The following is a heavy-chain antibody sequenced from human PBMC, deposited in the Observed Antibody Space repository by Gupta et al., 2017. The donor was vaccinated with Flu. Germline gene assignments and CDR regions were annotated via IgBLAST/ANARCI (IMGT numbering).Heavy chain of an antibody. CDR3: ARGFCSGRTCYSSFFQH. CDR2: VYHGGST. D-gene: IGHD2-15*01. V-gene: IGHV4-59*01. CDR1: GDPINNYY. Sequence: QVQLQESGPGLVKSSETLALTCSVSGDPINNYYWRWLRQTPGKGLEWIGYVYHGGSTNYNPSLKSRVTISVDTSKSQISLTMTSVTAADTAIYYCARGFCSGRTCYSSFFQHWGKGTLVTVSS. J-gene: IGHJ1*01.